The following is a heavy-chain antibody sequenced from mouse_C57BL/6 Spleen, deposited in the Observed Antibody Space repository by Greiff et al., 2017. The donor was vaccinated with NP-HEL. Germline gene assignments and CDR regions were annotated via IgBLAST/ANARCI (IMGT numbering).Heavy chain of an antibody. CDR1: GYTFTSYW. CDR2: IDPSDSYT. D-gene: IGHD1-1*01. V-gene: IGHV1-59*01. J-gene: IGHJ4*01. CDR3: ARFYYYGSSLYAMDY. Sequence: QVQLKQPGAELVGPGTSVKLSCKASGYTFTSYWMPGVKRRPGQGLEWIGVIDPSDSYTNYNQKFKGKATLTVDTSSSTAYMQLSSLTSEDSAVYYCARFYYYGSSLYAMDYWGQGTSVTVSS.